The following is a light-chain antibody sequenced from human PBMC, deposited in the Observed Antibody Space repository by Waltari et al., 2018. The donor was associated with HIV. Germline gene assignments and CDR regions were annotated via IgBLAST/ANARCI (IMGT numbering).Light chain of an antibody. CDR2: GVN. CDR1: SSDVGGYNY. J-gene: IGLJ2*01. CDR3: SSYAGSNNVV. V-gene: IGLV2-8*01. Sequence: QSALTQPPSASGSPGQSVTISCTGTSSDVGGYNYVSWYQQHPGKAPKLMIYGVNKRPPGVPARFSGTKSGNTASLTVSGLQAEDEAEYYCSSYAGSNNVVFGGGTKLTVL.